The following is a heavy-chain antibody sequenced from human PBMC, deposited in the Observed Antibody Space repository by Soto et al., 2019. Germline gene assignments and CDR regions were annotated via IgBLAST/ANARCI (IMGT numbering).Heavy chain of an antibody. D-gene: IGHD2-2*01. CDR2: IYPGDSDT. CDR3: ARQRYCSSTSCHRFDP. J-gene: IGHJ5*02. Sequence: PGQSLKISCKGSGYSFTSYWIGWVRQMPGKGLEWMGIIYPGDSDTRYSPSFRGQVTISADKSISTAYLQWSSLKASDTAMYYCARQRYCSSTSCHRFDPWGQGTLVTVSS. V-gene: IGHV5-51*01. CDR1: GYSFTSYW.